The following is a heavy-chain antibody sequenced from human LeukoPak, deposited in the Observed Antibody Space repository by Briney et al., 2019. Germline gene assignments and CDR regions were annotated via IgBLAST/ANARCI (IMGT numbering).Heavy chain of an antibody. V-gene: IGHV1-2*02. CDR3: ARGRGTTSSNFDY. Sequence: ASVKVSCKASGYTFTGYYMHWVRQAPGRGLEWMGWINPNNGGKNYAQKFQGRVTMTRDTSISTAYMELSRLTADDTAVYYCARGRGTTSSNFDYWGQGTLVTVSS. D-gene: IGHD2-2*01. CDR1: GYTFTGYY. CDR2: INPNNGGK. J-gene: IGHJ4*02.